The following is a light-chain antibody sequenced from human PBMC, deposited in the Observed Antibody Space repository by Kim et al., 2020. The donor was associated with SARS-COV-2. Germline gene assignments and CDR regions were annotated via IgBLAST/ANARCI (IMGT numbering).Light chain of an antibody. V-gene: IGKV3-15*01. J-gene: IGKJ4*01. Sequence: EIVMTQSPATLSVSPGERATLSCRASQSVRSNFAWYQQKPGQAPRLLIYGASTRATGIPARFSGSGSGTEFTLTISSLQSEDFAVYYCQQYDSCLTFGGRAKVDIK. CDR2: GAS. CDR1: QSVRSN. CDR3: QQYDSCLT.